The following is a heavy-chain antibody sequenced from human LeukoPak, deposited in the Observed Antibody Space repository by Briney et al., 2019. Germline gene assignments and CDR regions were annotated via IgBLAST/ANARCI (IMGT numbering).Heavy chain of an antibody. V-gene: IGHV4-31*11. D-gene: IGHD3-16*01. CDR1: GGSISSGGYY. J-gene: IGHJ5*02. CDR3: ASSSNYVWGSSS. Sequence: SETLSLTCAVSGGSISSGGYYWSWIRQHPGKGLEWIRYIYYSGSTYYNPSLKSRVTISVDTSKNQFSLKLSSVTAADTAVYYCASSSNYVWGSSSWGQGTLVTVSS. CDR2: IYYSGST.